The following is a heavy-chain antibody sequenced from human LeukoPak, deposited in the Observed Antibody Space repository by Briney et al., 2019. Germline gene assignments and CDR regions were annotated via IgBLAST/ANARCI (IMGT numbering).Heavy chain of an antibody. Sequence: PGGSLRLSCAASGFTFSSFPMSWVRQAPGKGLEWVSSISSSSSYIYYADSVKGRFTISRDNAKNSLYLQMNSLRAEDTAVYYCARGIAAVGYFDYWGQGTLVTVSS. CDR1: GFTFSSFP. V-gene: IGHV3-21*01. J-gene: IGHJ4*02. CDR3: ARGIAAVGYFDY. CDR2: ISSSSSYI. D-gene: IGHD6-13*01.